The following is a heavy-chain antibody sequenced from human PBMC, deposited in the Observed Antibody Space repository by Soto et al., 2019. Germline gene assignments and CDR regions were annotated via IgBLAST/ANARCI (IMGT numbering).Heavy chain of an antibody. D-gene: IGHD2-2*01. J-gene: IGHJ5*02. V-gene: IGHV2-26*01. CDR1: GFSLYNTKMG. Sequence: QVTLKESGPVLVKPTETLTLTCTVSGFSLYNTKMGVSWIRQPPGKALEWLAHIFSNDVKSYSTSLKSRLTTPRDTPKSQVLLTMTNMDPVDTATYYGARIYGYCVSTTCDWFDPWGQGTLVTVSS. CDR3: ARIYGYCVSTTCDWFDP. CDR2: IFSNDVK.